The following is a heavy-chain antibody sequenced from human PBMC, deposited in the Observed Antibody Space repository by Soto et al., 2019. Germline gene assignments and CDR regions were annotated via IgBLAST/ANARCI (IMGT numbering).Heavy chain of an antibody. J-gene: IGHJ6*02. V-gene: IGHV3-23*01. D-gene: IGHD2-15*01. Sequence: GGSLRLSCAGSGFTFSTYAMSWVRQAPGKGLDWVSVISASGGNTYYADSVKGRFTISRDNSKNTVSLQMNSLRAEDTAIYYCAKTMGDCSGGSCFGAYAMDVWGQGTTVTVSS. CDR1: GFTFSTYA. CDR3: AKTMGDCSGGSCFGAYAMDV. CDR2: ISASGGNT.